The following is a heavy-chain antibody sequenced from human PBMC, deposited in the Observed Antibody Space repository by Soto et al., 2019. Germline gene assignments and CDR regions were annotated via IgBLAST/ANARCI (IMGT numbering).Heavy chain of an antibody. D-gene: IGHD6-19*01. CDR2: ISAYNGNT. V-gene: IGHV1-18*01. CDR1: GYTFTSYG. Sequence: QVKLVQCGAEVKKPGASVRVSCKASGYTFTSYGISWVRQAPGQGLEWMGWISAYNGNTNYAQKLQSRVTMTTDTSTSTAYMELRSLRSDDTAVYYCARDPKRIAVAGTRFDYWGQGTLVTVSS. CDR3: ARDPKRIAVAGTRFDY. J-gene: IGHJ4*02.